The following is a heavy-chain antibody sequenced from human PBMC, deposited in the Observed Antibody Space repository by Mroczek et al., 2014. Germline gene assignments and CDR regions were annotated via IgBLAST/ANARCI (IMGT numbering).Heavy chain of an antibody. CDR1: GGSISSYY. CDR2: IYYSGST. V-gene: IGHV4-59*01. J-gene: IGHJ4*02. Sequence: QVQLQESGPGLVKPSETLSLTCTVSGGSISSYYWSWIRQPPGKGLEWIGYIYYSGSTNYNPSLKSRVTISVDTSKNQFSLKLSSVTAADTAVYYCAKERKGYSYGYFDYWGQGTLVTVSS. CDR3: AKERKGYSYGYFDY. D-gene: IGHD5-18*01.